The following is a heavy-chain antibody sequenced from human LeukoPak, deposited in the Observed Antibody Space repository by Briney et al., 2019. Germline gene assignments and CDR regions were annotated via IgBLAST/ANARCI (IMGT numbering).Heavy chain of an antibody. CDR1: GGSISSYY. J-gene: IGHJ4*02. CDR3: ARGYCSSTSCYWRRAASSSLSFDY. CDR2: IYYSGST. V-gene: IGHV4-59*08. Sequence: SETLSLTCTVSGGSISSYYWSWIRQPPGKGLEWIGYIYYSGSTNYNPSLKSRVTISVDTSKNQFSLKLSSVTAADTAVYYCARGYCSSTSCYWRRAASSSLSFDYWGQGTLVTVSS. D-gene: IGHD2-2*01.